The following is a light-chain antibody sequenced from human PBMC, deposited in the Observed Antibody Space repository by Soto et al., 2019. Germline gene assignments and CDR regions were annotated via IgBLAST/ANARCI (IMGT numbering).Light chain of an antibody. CDR2: AAS. J-gene: IGKJ2*01. Sequence: DIQLTQSPSFLSASVGDRVTITCRASHGISSYLAWYQQKPGKAPKLLISAASTLQSGVPSRFSGSGSGTEFTLTISSLQPEDFATYYCQQSNDYPRTFGQGTKVDIK. V-gene: IGKV1-9*01. CDR1: HGISSY. CDR3: QQSNDYPRT.